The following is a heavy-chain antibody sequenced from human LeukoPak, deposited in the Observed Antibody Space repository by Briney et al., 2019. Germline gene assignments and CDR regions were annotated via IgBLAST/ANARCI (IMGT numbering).Heavy chain of an antibody. J-gene: IGHJ6*03. CDR1: GFTFDDYA. CDR3: ARGSVQLWLRDTYYYMDV. CDR2: INWNGRIT. D-gene: IGHD5-18*01. Sequence: PGESLRLSCAASGFTFDDYAMNWVRQVPGRGLEWVSGINWNGRITEYADSVKDRFTISRQNTKNSLYLYMNKLGGEDTALYFCARGSVQLWLRDTYYYMDVWGKGTTVTVSS. V-gene: IGHV3-20*04.